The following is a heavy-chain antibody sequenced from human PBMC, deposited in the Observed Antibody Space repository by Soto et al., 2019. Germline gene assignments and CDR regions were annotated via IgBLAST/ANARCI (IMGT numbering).Heavy chain of an antibody. V-gene: IGHV1-69*02. J-gene: IGHJ6*02. CDR1: GGTFSSYT. CDR2: IIPILGIA. CDR3: ARATPGGDNYYYYGMDV. Sequence: SVKVSCKASGGTFSSYTISWVRQAPGQGLEWMGRIIPILGIANYAQKIQGRVTITADKSTSTDYMEMNRLRSEDTAVYYCARATPGGDNYYYYGMDVWGQGTTVTVSS. D-gene: IGHD2-21*01.